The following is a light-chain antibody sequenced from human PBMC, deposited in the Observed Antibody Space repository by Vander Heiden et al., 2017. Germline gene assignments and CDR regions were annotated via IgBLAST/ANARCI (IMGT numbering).Light chain of an antibody. CDR2: GAS. CDR1: QSVSSSY. J-gene: IGKJ1*01. V-gene: IGKV3-20*01. Sequence: EIVLTQSPGTLSLSPGERATLSCRASQSVSSSYLAWYQQKPGQAPRLLICGASSRATGIPDRFSGSGSGTDFTLTISRLEPEDFAVYYCQQFGRSLTFGQGTKVEIK. CDR3: QQFGRSLT.